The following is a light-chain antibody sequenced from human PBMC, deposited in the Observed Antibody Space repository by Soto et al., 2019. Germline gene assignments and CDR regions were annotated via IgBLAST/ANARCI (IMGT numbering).Light chain of an antibody. V-gene: IGLV2-8*01. CDR2: EVS. J-gene: IGLJ2*01. CDR3: SSYAGRNTLV. CDR1: SSDVGGYNY. Sequence: QSALTQPPSASGSPGQSVTISCTGTSSDVGGYNYVSWYQQHPGKVPKLMIYEVSKRPSGVPGRFSGSKSGNTASLTVSGLQAEDEADYYCSSYAGRNTLVFGGGTKLTVL.